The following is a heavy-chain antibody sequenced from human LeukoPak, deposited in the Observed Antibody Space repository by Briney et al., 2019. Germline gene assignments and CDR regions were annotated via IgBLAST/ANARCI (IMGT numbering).Heavy chain of an antibody. CDR2: IRYDGSNK. CDR1: GFTFSSYG. J-gene: IGHJ3*02. D-gene: IGHD3-22*01. Sequence: PGGSLRLSCAASGFTFSSYGMHWVRQAPGKGLEWVAFIRYDGSNKYYADSVKGRFTISRDNSKNTLYLQMNSLRAEDTAVYYCAKDSTMIVPGGAFDIWGQGTMVTVSS. V-gene: IGHV3-30*02. CDR3: AKDSTMIVPGGAFDI.